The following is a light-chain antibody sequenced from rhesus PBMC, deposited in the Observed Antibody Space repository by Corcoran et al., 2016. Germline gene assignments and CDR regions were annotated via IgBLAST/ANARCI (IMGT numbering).Light chain of an antibody. Sequence: DIQMTQSPSSLSASVGDTVTITCQASQGISKYLAWYQQKPGKAPKLLIYDASTLQSGVPSRVIGSGTVEEITLTISTLQPKDCATDYCQMHNSNPQTFGQGTKVEIK. V-gene: IGKV1-25*01. CDR1: QGISKY. CDR2: DAS. CDR3: QMHNSNPQT. J-gene: IGKJ1*01.